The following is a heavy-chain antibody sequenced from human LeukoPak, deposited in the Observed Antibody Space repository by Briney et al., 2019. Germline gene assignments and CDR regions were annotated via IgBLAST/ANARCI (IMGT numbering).Heavy chain of an antibody. CDR3: AREAAAGPPYYYYYMDV. Sequence: SVKVSCKASGGTFSSYAISWVRQAPGQGLEWMGGIIPIFGTATYAQKFQGRVTITADESTSTAYMELSSLRSEDTAVYYCAREAAAGPPYYYYYMDVWGKGTTVTVSS. D-gene: IGHD6-13*01. CDR2: IIPIFGTA. J-gene: IGHJ6*03. V-gene: IGHV1-69*01. CDR1: GGTFSSYA.